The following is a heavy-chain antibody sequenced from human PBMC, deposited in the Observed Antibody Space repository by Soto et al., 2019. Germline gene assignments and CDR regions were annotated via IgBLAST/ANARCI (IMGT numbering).Heavy chain of an antibody. CDR1: GGSISSYY. V-gene: IGHV4-4*07. CDR2: IYTSGST. Sequence: PSETLSLTCTVSGGSISSYYWSWIRQPAGKGLEWMGRIYTSGSTNYNPSLKSRVTMSLDTSKNQFSLKLTSVTAADTALYYCARGNCSSPNCYSFSGYYGMDVWGQGTTVTVSS. J-gene: IGHJ6*02. CDR3: ARGNCSSPNCYSFSGYYGMDV. D-gene: IGHD2-2*01.